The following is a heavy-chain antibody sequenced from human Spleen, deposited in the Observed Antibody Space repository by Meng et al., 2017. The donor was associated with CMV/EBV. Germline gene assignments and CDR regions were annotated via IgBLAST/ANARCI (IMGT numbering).Heavy chain of an antibody. CDR1: VYTFTSYG. CDR3: SRNFRVY. V-gene: IGHV1-18*01. CDR2: ISAYKGNT. J-gene: IGHJ4*02. Sequence: QVQRVQCGEQWRRSRALMKASCKASVYTFTSYGSSWVRQTRGQVLEWMGWISAYKGNTNYALKVQSRVTMTTIKLTSTAYMEMGVLRSDGTAVYYCSRNFRVYWGQGTLVTVSS.